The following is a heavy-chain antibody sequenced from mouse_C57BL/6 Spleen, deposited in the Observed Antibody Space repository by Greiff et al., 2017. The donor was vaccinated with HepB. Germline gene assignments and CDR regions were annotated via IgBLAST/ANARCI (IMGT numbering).Heavy chain of an antibody. V-gene: IGHV1-9*01. CDR1: GYTFTGYW. CDR3: ARGYYFDY. J-gene: IGHJ2*01. Sequence: QVQLQQSGAELMKPGASVKLSCKATGYTFTGYWIEWVKQRPGHGLEWIGEILPGSGSTNYNEKFKSKATLTVDKPSSTAYMQLSSLTSEDSAVYYCARGYYFDYWGQGTTLTVSS. CDR2: ILPGSGST.